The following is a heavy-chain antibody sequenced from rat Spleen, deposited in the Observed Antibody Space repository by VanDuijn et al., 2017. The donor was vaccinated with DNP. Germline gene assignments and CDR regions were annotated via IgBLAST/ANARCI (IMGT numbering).Heavy chain of an antibody. CDR2: ISYNGGTP. CDR3: TTTHYFDGWFPFDY. J-gene: IGHJ2*01. D-gene: IGHD1-12*02. V-gene: IGHV5-20*01. Sequence: EVQLVVSGGGLVQPGRSMKLSCAVSGFTFSDYYMAWVRQAPAKGLEWVATISYNGGTPYYRDSVKGRFTISRDNAQSTLYLQMDSLRSEDTATYYCTTTHYFDGWFPFDYWGQGVMVTVSS. CDR1: GFTFSDYY.